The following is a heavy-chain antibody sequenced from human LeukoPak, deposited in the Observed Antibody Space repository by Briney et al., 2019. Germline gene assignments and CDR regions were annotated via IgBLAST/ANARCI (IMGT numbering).Heavy chain of an antibody. CDR3: ARQSSGARFDP. CDR1: GGSISSYY. J-gene: IGHJ5*02. V-gene: IGHV4-59*08. D-gene: IGHD3-10*01. Sequence: SETLSLTCTVSGGSISSYYWSWIRQPPGKGLEWIGYIYYSGSTNYNPSLKSRVTIPVDTSKNQFSLKLSSVTAADTAVYYCARQSSGARFDPWGQGTLVTVSS. CDR2: IYYSGST.